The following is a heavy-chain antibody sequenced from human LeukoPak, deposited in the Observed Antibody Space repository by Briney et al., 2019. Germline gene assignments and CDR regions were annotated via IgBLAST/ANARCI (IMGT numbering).Heavy chain of an antibody. Sequence: GGSLRLSCAASGFTFSSYAMHWVRQAPGKGLEWVAVISYDGSNKYYADSVKGRFTISRDNSKNTLYLQMNGLRAEDTAVYYCARGGSGSFLFDYWGQGTLVTVSS. CDR2: ISYDGSNK. V-gene: IGHV3-30-3*01. CDR3: ARGGSGSFLFDY. CDR1: GFTFSSYA. J-gene: IGHJ4*02. D-gene: IGHD1-26*01.